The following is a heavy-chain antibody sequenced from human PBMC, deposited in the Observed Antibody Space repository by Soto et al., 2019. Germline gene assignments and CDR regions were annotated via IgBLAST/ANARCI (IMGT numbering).Heavy chain of an antibody. V-gene: IGHV1-18*01. CDR1: GYTFTTYG. Sequence: QVQLVQSGAEGKKPGASVKVSCKASGYTFTTYGMIWVRQAPGQGLDWMGWISTYNGNTKYAERLQGRVTMTTDTTTSTAYMELRSLRSDDTAVYYCARGPTDYYDNSGNYFLDYWGQGTLVTVSS. D-gene: IGHD3-22*01. J-gene: IGHJ4*02. CDR2: ISTYNGNT. CDR3: ARGPTDYYDNSGNYFLDY.